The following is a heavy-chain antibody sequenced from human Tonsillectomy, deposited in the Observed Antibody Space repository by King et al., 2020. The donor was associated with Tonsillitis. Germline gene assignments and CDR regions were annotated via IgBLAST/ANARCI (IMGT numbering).Heavy chain of an antibody. V-gene: IGHV4-61*02. D-gene: IGHD2-21*02. CDR1: GGSISSGSYY. J-gene: IGHJ6*03. CDR2: IYSSGST. Sequence: QLQESGPGLVKPSQTLSLICSVSGGSISSGSYYWSWIRQPAGKGLEWIGSIYSSGSTNYNPSLKSRATISMDTSKNQFSLKLSSVTAADTAVFYCASTLCGGDCPYYYYYYMDVWGKGTTVTVSS. CDR3: ASTLCGGDCPYYYYYYMDV.